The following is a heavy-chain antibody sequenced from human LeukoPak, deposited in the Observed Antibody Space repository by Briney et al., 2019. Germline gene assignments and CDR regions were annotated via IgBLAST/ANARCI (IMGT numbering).Heavy chain of an antibody. CDR1: AFTLSNYA. D-gene: IGHD6-6*01. CDR3: ARDPLSSIPYYYYGMDV. V-gene: IGHV3-30-3*01. CDR2: ISYGGSNK. Sequence: GGSLRLSCAASAFTLSNYAMHWVRQAPGKGLEWVAIISYGGSNKYYADSVKGRFTISRDNSKNTLYLQMNSLRDEDTAVYYCARDPLSSIPYYYYGMDVWGQGTTVTVSS. J-gene: IGHJ6*02.